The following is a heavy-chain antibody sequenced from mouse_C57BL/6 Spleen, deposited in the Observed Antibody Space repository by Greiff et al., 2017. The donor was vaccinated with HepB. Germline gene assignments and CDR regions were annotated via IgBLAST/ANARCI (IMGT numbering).Heavy chain of an antibody. CDR1: GYAFSSYW. J-gene: IGHJ4*01. Sequence: QVQLQQSGAELVKPGASVKISCKASGYAFSSYWMNWVKQRPGKGLEWIGQIYPGDGDTNYNGKFKGKATLTADKSSSTAYMQLSSLTSEDSAVYFCARRDDGYGAIDYWGQGTSVTVSS. V-gene: IGHV1-80*01. CDR3: ARRDDGYGAIDY. CDR2: IYPGDGDT. D-gene: IGHD2-3*01.